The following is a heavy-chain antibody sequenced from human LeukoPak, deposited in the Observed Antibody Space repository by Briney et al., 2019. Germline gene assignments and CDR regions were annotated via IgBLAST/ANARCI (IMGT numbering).Heavy chain of an antibody. CDR3: AITPAYYYYYMDV. J-gene: IGHJ6*03. Sequence: PSQTLSLTCTVSGGSISSGSYYWSWIRQPAGKGLEWIRRIYTSGSTNYNPSLKSRVTISVDTSRNQFSLKLSSVTAADTAVYYCAITPAYYYYYMDVWGKGTTVTVSS. CDR2: IYTSGST. CDR1: GGSISSGSYY. V-gene: IGHV4-61*02.